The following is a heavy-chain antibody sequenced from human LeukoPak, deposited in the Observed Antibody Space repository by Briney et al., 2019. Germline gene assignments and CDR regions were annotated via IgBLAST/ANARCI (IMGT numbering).Heavy chain of an antibody. CDR2: IYYSGST. CDR1: GGSINSSPYY. CDR3: ARHLGQWLVPYYFDY. V-gene: IGHV4-39*01. D-gene: IGHD6-19*01. J-gene: IGHJ4*02. Sequence: PSETLSLTCTVSGGSINSSPYYWGWIRQPPGKGLEWIGHIYYSGSTYYNPSLESRVTISVDTSKNQFSLKLSSVTAADTAVYYCARHLGQWLVPYYFDYWGQGTLVTVSS.